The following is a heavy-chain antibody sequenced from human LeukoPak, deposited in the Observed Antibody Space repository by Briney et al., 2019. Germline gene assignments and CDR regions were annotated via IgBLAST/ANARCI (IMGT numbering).Heavy chain of an antibody. J-gene: IGHJ4*02. CDR2: ISKDESNK. V-gene: IGHV3-30*18. CDR3: AKDNPVLEY. Sequence: PGGSLRLSCAASGFSSSTFGMHWVRQTPGKGLEWVSHISKDESNKYYADSVKGRFHISRDTSKDTLFLQMNSLRVEDTAVYYCAKDNPVLEYWGQGTLVTVSS. CDR1: GFSSSTFG.